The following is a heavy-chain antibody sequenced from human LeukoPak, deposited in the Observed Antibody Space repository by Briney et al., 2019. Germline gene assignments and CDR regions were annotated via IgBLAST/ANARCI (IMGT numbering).Heavy chain of an antibody. CDR1: GFTFSSYS. V-gene: IGHV3-21*01. J-gene: IGHJ4*02. D-gene: IGHD1-26*01. CDR2: IGSSSNSI. Sequence: GGSLRLSCAASGFTFSSYSMNWVRQAPGNGLEWVSSIGSSSNSIYYTDSVKGRFTISRDNAKNSLYLQMNSLRAEDTAVYYCARELPTEAFDYWGQGTLVTVSS. CDR3: ARELPTEAFDY.